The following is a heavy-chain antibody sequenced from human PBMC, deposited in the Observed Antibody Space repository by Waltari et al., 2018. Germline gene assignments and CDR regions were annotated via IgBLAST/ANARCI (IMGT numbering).Heavy chain of an antibody. CDR2: IYHSGST. D-gene: IGHD2-15*01. V-gene: IGHV4-38-2*01. J-gene: IGHJ6*02. Sequence: VQLQESGPGLVKPSETLSLTCAVSGYSISSCYYWGWIRQPQGKGLEWIGSIYHSGSTYYNPSLKSRVTISVDTSKNQFSLKLSSVTAADTAVYYCASRGYSSLPFGYGMDVWGQGTTVTVSS. CDR1: GYSISSCYY. CDR3: ASRGYSSLPFGYGMDV.